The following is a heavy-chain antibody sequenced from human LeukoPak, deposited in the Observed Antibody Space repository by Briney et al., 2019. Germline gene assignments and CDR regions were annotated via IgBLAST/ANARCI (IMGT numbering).Heavy chain of an antibody. J-gene: IGHJ4*02. V-gene: IGHV4-59*01. CDR2: IYYSGST. Sequence: SETLSLTCTVSGGSISSYYWSWIRQPPGKGLEWIGYIYYSGSTNYNPSLKSRVTISVDTSKNQFSLKLSSVTAADTAVYYCARGAIYCGGDCYWDYWGQGTLATVSS. D-gene: IGHD2-21*02. CDR3: ARGAIYCGGDCYWDY. CDR1: GGSISSYY.